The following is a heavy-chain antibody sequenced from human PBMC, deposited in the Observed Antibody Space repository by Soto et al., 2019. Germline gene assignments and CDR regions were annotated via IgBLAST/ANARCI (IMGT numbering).Heavy chain of an antibody. D-gene: IGHD3-3*01. CDR3: ARDGLRFLEWLLLGWFDP. J-gene: IGHJ5*02. Sequence: ASVKVSCKASGYTFTSYYMHWVRQAPGQGLEWMGIINPSDGSTSYAQKFQGRVTMTTDTSTSTAYMELRSLRSDDTAVYYCARDGLRFLEWLLLGWFDPWGQGTLVTVSS. CDR1: GYTFTSYY. V-gene: IGHV1-46*01. CDR2: INPSDGST.